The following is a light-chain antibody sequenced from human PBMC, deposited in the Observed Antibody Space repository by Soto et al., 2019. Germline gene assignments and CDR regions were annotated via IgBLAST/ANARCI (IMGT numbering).Light chain of an antibody. J-gene: IGLJ1*01. CDR3: CSYAGSYTYV. CDR1: SSDVGGYNY. Sequence: QSALTQPRSVSGSPGQSVTISCTGTSSDVGGYNYVSWYQQHPGKAPKPMIYDVSQRPSGVPDRFSGSKSGNTASLTISGLQSEDEADYYCCSYAGSYTYVFGTGTKVTV. V-gene: IGLV2-11*01. CDR2: DVS.